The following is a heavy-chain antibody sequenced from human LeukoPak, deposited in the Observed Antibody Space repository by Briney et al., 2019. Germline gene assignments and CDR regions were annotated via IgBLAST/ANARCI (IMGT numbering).Heavy chain of an antibody. V-gene: IGHV3-64D*06. CDR3: VKGQYYYGSGSYLYYGMDV. J-gene: IGHJ6*02. D-gene: IGHD3-10*01. CDR2: ISSNGGST. CDR1: GFTFSSYA. Sequence: PGGSLRLSCSASGFTFSSYAMHWVRQAPGKGLEYVSAISSNGGSTYYADSVKGRFTISRDNSKNTLYLQMSSLRAEDTAVYYCVKGQYYYGSGSYLYYGMDVWGQGTTVTVSS.